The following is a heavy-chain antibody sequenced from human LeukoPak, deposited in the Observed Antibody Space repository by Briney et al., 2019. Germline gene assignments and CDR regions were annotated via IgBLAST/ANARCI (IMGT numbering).Heavy chain of an antibody. V-gene: IGHV3-23*03. J-gene: IGHJ6*02. Sequence: GGSLRLSCAASGFTLSDYSTTWVRPAPGKGLDWGSVMCIGGGIIYYAHPVKGRFTISRDSSKITAYLQMNSLRIEDTAVYYCAAGPYRGHGYYGMGVWGQGTTVTVSS. CDR3: AAGPYRGHGYYGMGV. CDR2: MCIGGGII. D-gene: IGHD3-16*02. CDR1: GFTLSDYS.